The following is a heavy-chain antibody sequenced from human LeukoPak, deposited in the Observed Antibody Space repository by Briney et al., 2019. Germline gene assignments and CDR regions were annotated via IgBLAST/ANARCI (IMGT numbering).Heavy chain of an antibody. CDR3: ARAYYDSSGYYFVYYYGMDV. V-gene: IGHV4-34*01. J-gene: IGHJ6*02. CDR1: GGSISSYY. CDR2: INHSGST. Sequence: SETLSLTCTVSGGSISSYYWSWIRQPPGKGLEWIGEINHSGSTNYNPSLKSRVTISVDTSKNQFSLKLSSVTAADTAVYYCARAYYDSSGYYFVYYYGMDVWGQGTTVTVSS. D-gene: IGHD3-22*01.